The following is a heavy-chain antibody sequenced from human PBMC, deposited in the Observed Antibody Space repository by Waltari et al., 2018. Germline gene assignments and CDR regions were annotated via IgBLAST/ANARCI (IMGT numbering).Heavy chain of an antibody. D-gene: IGHD4-17*01. CDR2: IRYDGSNK. CDR1: GFTFSSYG. CDR3: AKLGIDTSSERDTVTFKYNWFDP. J-gene: IGHJ5*02. V-gene: IGHV3-30*02. Sequence: QVQLVESGGGVVQPGGSLRLSCAASGFTFSSYGMHWVRQAPGKGLEWVAFIRYDGSNKYYADSVKGRFTISRDNSKNTLYLQMNSLRAEDTAVYYCAKLGIDTSSERDTVTFKYNWFDPWGQGTLVTVSS.